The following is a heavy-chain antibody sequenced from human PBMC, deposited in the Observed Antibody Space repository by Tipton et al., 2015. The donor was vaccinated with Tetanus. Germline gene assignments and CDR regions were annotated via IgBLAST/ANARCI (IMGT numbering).Heavy chain of an antibody. V-gene: IGHV3-33*01. CDR1: GFTFSSYG. D-gene: IGHD2-15*01. J-gene: IGHJ4*02. CDR3: AREADCSGGSCFSGDFAN. CDR2: SWYDGTDK. Sequence: SLRLSCAASGFTFSSYGIHWVRQAPGNGLECVAVSWYDGTDKYYADSVKGRFTISRDNSNNTLYLQMNSLRAEDTAVSYCAREADCSGGSCFSGDFANWGQGTQVPVSS.